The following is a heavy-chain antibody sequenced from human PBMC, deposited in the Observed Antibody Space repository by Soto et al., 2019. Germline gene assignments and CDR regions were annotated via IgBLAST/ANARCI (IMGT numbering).Heavy chain of an antibody. CDR3: ARWIKDSSSWDYYYYGMDV. Sequence: SQTLSLTCVISGDSVSSNSAAWNWIRQSPSRGLEWLGRTYYRSKWYNDYAVSVKSRITINPDTSKNQFSLQLNSVTPEDTAVYYCARWIKDSSSWDYYYYGMDVWGQGTTGTVS. CDR1: GDSVSSNSAA. V-gene: IGHV6-1*01. D-gene: IGHD6-13*01. J-gene: IGHJ6*02. CDR2: TYYRSKWYN.